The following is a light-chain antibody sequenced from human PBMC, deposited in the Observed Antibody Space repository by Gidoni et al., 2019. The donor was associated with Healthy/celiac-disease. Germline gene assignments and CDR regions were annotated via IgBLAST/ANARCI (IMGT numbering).Light chain of an antibody. CDR3: QQYGSSSWT. J-gene: IGKJ1*01. CDR1: QSVGSNS. CDR2: GAS. Sequence: IALTPSPGTLSLSPGERATLSCRASQSVGSNSLAWYQQKPGEAPRLLMYGASSRATGIPDRFSGSGSGTDFALTISRLEPEDFAVYYCQQYGSSSWTFGQGTKVEIK. V-gene: IGKV3-20*01.